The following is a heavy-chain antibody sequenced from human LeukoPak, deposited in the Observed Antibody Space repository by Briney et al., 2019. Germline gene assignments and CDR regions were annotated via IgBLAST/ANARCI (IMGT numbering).Heavy chain of an antibody. CDR2: IDPNTGGT. CDR3: ASLYDIVGTTVDY. V-gene: IGHV1-2*06. CDR1: GYTFTNYY. D-gene: IGHD1-26*01. Sequence: ASVTVSCKTSGYTFTNYYIHWVRQAPGQGLEWMGRIDPNTGGTKSAKNFQGRVTMTRDTSISTAYMALSGLRSDDTAVYYCASLYDIVGTTVDYWGQGTLVTVSS. J-gene: IGHJ4*02.